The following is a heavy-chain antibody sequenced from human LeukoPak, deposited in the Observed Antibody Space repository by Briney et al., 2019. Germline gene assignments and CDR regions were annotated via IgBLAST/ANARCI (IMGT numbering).Heavy chain of an antibody. J-gene: IGHJ4*02. V-gene: IGHV4-59*01. CDR3: ARGGDSSGYYPYYFDY. Sequence: SETLSLTCTVSGGSISSYYWSWIRQPPGKGLEWIGYIYYSGSTNYNPSLKSRVTISVGTSKNQFSLKLSSVTAADTAVYYCARGGDSSGYYPYYFDYWGQGTLVTVSS. CDR2: IYYSGST. CDR1: GGSISSYY. D-gene: IGHD3-22*01.